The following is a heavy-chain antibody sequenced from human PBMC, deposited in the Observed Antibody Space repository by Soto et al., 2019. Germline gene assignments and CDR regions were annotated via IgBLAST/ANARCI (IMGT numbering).Heavy chain of an antibody. D-gene: IGHD4-17*01. CDR1: GLTFNSYG. V-gene: IGHV3-33*01. CDR2: IWYDGSNK. Sequence: QVQLVESGGGVVQPGRCLRISCAASGLTFNSYGMHWVRQAPGKGLEWVAVIWYDGSNKYYADSVKGRFTISRDNSKNTLYLQMNSLRAEDTAVYYCARSATVTTRTTTFYYYYGMDVWGQGTTVTVSS. J-gene: IGHJ6*02. CDR3: ARSATVTTRTTTFYYYYGMDV.